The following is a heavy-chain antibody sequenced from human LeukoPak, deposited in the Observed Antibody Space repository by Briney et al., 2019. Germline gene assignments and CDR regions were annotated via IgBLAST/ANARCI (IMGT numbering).Heavy chain of an antibody. D-gene: IGHD5-12*01. CDR1: GFTVSSNY. J-gene: IGHJ4*02. CDR3: ARDYSGYTFDY. Sequence: GGSLRLSCAASGFTVSSNYMSWVRQAPGKGLEWVSVIYSGGSTYYADSVKGRFTISRDNSKNTLYLQMNSLRAEDTAVYYCARDYSGYTFDYWGQGTLVTVSS. CDR2: IYSGGST. V-gene: IGHV3-53*01.